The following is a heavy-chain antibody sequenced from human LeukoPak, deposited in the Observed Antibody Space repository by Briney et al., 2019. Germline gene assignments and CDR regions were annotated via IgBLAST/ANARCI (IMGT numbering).Heavy chain of an antibody. CDR1: GRSFSGHY. J-gene: IGHJ5*02. Sequence: SETLSLTCAVYGRSFSGHYWSWIRQPPGKGLEWIGEITNSGTTNYNPSLESRLTMSIDTSRYQFSLKLSSVTAADTAVYYCARLITPTSGSNWFDPWGQGTLVTVSS. D-gene: IGHD3-10*01. V-gene: IGHV4-34*01. CDR2: ITNSGTT. CDR3: ARLITPTSGSNWFDP.